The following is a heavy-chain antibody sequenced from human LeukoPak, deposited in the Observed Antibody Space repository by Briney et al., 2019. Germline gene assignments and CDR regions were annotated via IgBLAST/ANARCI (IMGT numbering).Heavy chain of an antibody. Sequence: PSETLSLTCAVSGGSITSLNWWSWVRQPPGKGLEWIGEISHTGGTNYNPSLQSRVTISVDKSKNQFSLKLSSVTAADRAVYCCARVPGIVGATGPHYWGQGTLVTVSS. D-gene: IGHD1-26*01. J-gene: IGHJ4*02. CDR1: GGSITSLNW. CDR3: ARVPGIVGATGPHY. CDR2: ISHTGGT. V-gene: IGHV4-4*01.